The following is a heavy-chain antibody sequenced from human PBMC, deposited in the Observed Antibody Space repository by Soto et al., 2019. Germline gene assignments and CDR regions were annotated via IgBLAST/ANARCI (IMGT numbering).Heavy chain of an antibody. CDR2: IYPGDSDT. D-gene: IGHD3-10*01. CDR1: GYSFTSYW. V-gene: IGHV5-51*01. J-gene: IGHJ3*02. CDR3: ARQMGVTMVRGVIIPVDAFDI. Sequence: GESLKISCKGSGYSFTSYWIGWVRQMPGKGLEWMGIIYPGDSDTRYSPSFQGQVTISADKSISTAYLQWSSLKASDTAMYYCARQMGVTMVRGVIIPVDAFDIWGQGTMVTVSS.